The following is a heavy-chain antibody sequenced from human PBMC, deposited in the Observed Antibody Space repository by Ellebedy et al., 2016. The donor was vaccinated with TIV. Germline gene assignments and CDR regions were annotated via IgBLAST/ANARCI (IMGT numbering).Heavy chain of an antibody. CDR1: GFTFTSSA. CDR3: AADREVDGSGSPPIGFYYYYGMDV. CDR2: IVVGSGNT. Sequence: SVKVSCXASGFTFTSSAMQWVRQARGQRLEWIGWIVVGSGNTNYAQKFQERVTITRDMSTSTAYMELSSLRSEDTAVYYCAADREVDGSGSPPIGFYYYYGMDVWGQGTTVTVSS. V-gene: IGHV1-58*02. J-gene: IGHJ6*02. D-gene: IGHD3-10*01.